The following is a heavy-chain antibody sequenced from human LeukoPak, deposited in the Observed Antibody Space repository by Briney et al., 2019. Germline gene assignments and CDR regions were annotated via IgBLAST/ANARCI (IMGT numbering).Heavy chain of an antibody. Sequence: SETLSLTCTVSGGSISSSSYYWGWIRQPPGKGLEWIGSIYYSGSTYYNPSLKSRVTISVDTSKNQFSLKLSSVTAADTAVCYCARDSRAARPDYWGQGTLVTVSS. CDR3: ARDSRAARPDY. CDR2: IYYSGST. J-gene: IGHJ4*02. V-gene: IGHV4-39*02. D-gene: IGHD6-6*01. CDR1: GGSISSSSYY.